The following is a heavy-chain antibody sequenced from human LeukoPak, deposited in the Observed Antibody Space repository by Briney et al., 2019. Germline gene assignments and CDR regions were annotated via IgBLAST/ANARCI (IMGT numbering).Heavy chain of an antibody. CDR3: ARDPRGPAGYDSPARDTFDY. CDR2: IFYDGTIQ. D-gene: IGHD3-22*01. Sequence: PGGSLRLSCEDSGFTFSNYSMNWVRQAPGKGLEWVAVIFYDGTIQYYSDSVRGRLIVSRDNPKNTLYLQMNSLRAEDTAVYYCARDPRGPAGYDSPARDTFDYWGQGTLVTVSS. J-gene: IGHJ4*02. CDR1: GFTFSNYS. V-gene: IGHV3-30*03.